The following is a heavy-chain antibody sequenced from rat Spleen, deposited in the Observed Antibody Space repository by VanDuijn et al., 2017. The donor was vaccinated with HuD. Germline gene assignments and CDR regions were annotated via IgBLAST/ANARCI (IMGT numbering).Heavy chain of an antibody. CDR2: ISTGGNT. CDR3: VRERVPGFAFYFDY. J-gene: IGHJ2*01. D-gene: IGHD1-4*01. CDR1: GFSLTSNG. V-gene: IGHV2S12*01. Sequence: QVQLKESGPGLVQPSQTRSLTCTVSGFSLTSNGVSWVRQPPGKGLEWIAAISTGGNTYYNSGLKSRLGISRDTSKSQVFLKMNSLQTEDTAIYFCVRERVPGFAFYFDYWGQGVMVTVSS.